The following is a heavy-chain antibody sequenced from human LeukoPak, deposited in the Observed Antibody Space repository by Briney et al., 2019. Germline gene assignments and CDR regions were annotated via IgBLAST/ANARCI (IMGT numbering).Heavy chain of an antibody. J-gene: IGHJ4*02. CDR2: IIPIFGTA. Sequence: VASVKVSCKASGGTFSSYAISWVRQAPGQGLEWMGGIIPIFGTANYAQKFQGRVTITADKSTSTAYMELRGLRSDDTAVYYCARVGFEDILTGYYLDWGQGTLVTVSS. D-gene: IGHD3-9*01. V-gene: IGHV1-69*06. CDR1: GGTFSSYA. CDR3: ARVGFEDILTGYYLD.